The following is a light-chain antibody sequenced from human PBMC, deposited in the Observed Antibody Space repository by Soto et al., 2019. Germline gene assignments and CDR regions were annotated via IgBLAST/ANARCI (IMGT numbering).Light chain of an antibody. CDR1: QDIGSH. CDR3: QQFRSFPIT. V-gene: IGKV1D-16*01. CDR2: FAS. J-gene: IGKJ5*01. Sequence: DIQMTQSPSTLPASVGDRVTITCRASQDIGSHLAWYQQKPEKAPKSLIYFASTLQSGVPSRFSASGSGTDFTPTISSLQPEDFATYYCQQFRSFPITFGQGTRLEIK.